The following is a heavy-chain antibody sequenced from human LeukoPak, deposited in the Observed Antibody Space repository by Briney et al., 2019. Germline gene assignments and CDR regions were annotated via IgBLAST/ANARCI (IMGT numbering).Heavy chain of an antibody. Sequence: SETLSLTCTVSGGSFNGYFWSWIRQSPGKGLEWIGYIYYSGSPNYNPSLKSRATISLATSKNQFSLKLTSVTAADTAVYYCARDGGWVMVTEIDKWGQGILVTVSS. CDR1: GGSFNGYF. D-gene: IGHD5-18*01. CDR3: ARDGGWVMVTEIDK. V-gene: IGHV4-59*01. CDR2: IYYSGSP. J-gene: IGHJ1*01.